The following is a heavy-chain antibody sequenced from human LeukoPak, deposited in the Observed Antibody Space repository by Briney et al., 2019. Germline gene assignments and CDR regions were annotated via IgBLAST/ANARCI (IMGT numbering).Heavy chain of an antibody. CDR1: GGSISSYY. J-gene: IGHJ5*02. CDR2: IYYSGST. CDR3: ARESGSSSRGNWFDP. Sequence: NSSETLSLTCTVSGGSISSYYWSWIRQPPGKGLEWIGYIYYSGSTNYNPSLKSRVTISVDTSKNQFSLKLSSVTAADTAVYYCARESGSSSRGNWFDPWGQGTLVTVSS. D-gene: IGHD6-6*01. V-gene: IGHV4-59*01.